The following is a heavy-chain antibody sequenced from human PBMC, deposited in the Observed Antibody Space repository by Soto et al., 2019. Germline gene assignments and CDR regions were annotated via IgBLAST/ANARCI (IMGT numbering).Heavy chain of an antibody. D-gene: IGHD2-15*01. CDR2: IWYDGSNK. Sequence: QVQLVESGGGVVQPGRSLRLSCAASGFTFSSYGMHWVRQAPGKGLEWVAVIWYDGSNKYYADSVKGRFTISRDNSKNTLYLQMNSLRAEDTAVYYCARDRGGCSGGSCCANWYFDLWGRGTLVTVSS. J-gene: IGHJ2*01. V-gene: IGHV3-33*01. CDR1: GFTFSSYG. CDR3: ARDRGGCSGGSCCANWYFDL.